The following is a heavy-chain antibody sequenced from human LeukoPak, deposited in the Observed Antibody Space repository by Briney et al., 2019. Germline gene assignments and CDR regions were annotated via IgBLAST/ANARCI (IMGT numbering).Heavy chain of an antibody. CDR3: ARAPPTTTDYGDYLTRWDYFDY. J-gene: IGHJ4*02. CDR2: INWNGGST. V-gene: IGHV3-20*01. CDR1: GFTFDDYG. D-gene: IGHD4-17*01. Sequence: GGSLRLSCAASGFTFDDYGMSWVRQAPGKGLEWVSGINWNGGSTVYADSVKGRFTISRDNAKNSLYLQMNSLRAEDTALYHCARAPPTTTDYGDYLTRWDYFDYWGQGTLVTVSS.